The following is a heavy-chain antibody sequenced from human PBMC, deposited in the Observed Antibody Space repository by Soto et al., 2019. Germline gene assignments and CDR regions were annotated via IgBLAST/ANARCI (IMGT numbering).Heavy chain of an antibody. CDR3: AKEGTSGLYSFDY. CDR2: ISGSGGSP. Sequence: GASVKVSCKASGYTFTGYYMHWVRQAPGKGLEWVSTISGSGGSPYYADSVKGRFTISRDNSKNTLYLQMNSLRAGDSAIYYCAKEGTSGLYSFDYWGQGTLVTVSS. CDR1: GYTFTGYY. J-gene: IGHJ4*02. D-gene: IGHD6-19*01. V-gene: IGHV3-23*01.